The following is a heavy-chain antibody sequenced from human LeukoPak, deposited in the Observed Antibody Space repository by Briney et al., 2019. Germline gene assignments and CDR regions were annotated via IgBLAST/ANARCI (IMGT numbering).Heavy chain of an antibody. CDR1: GFTFSSYS. D-gene: IGHD3-22*01. CDR2: ISSSSYI. Sequence: GGSLRLSCAASGFTFSSYSMNWVRQAPGKGLEWVSSISSSSYIYYADSEKGRFTISRDNAKNSLYLQMNSLRAEDTAVYYCARGVHYYDSSGYYAPYWGQGTLVTVSS. CDR3: ARGVHYYDSSGYYAPY. V-gene: IGHV3-21*01. J-gene: IGHJ4*02.